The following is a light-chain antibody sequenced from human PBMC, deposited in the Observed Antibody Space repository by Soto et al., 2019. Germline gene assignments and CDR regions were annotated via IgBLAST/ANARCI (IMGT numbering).Light chain of an antibody. CDR2: DAF. CDR3: KHRSSWAYP. CDR1: QSVGSY. J-gene: IGKJ3*01. Sequence: EIVLTQSPATLSLSPGERATLSCRASQSVGSYLARYQQKPGQAPRLLIYDAFNRFTVTPARFSGSGSGPDFTPNIMYLEPEVSRIYYCKHRSSWAYPFG. V-gene: IGKV3-11*01.